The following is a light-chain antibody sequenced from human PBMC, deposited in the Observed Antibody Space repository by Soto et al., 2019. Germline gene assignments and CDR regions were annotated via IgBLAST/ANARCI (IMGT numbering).Light chain of an antibody. CDR3: ETWDTSLSAGRV. J-gene: IGLJ1*01. Sequence: QSVLTQPPSVSAAPGQTVTISCSGSSSNIGNNYVSWYQQLPGAAPKLLIYETNRRPAGIPDRFSGSKSGTSATLGITGLXTADEADYYCETWDTSLSAGRVFGPGTKLTVL. CDR2: ETN. CDR1: SSNIGNNY. V-gene: IGLV1-51*02.